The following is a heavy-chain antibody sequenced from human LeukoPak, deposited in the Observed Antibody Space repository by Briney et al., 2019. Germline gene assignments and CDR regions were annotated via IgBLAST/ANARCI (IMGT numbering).Heavy chain of an antibody. CDR1: GFTFDDYA. CDR2: ISWNSGSI. CDR3: ARGVFTRGGPMEV. Sequence: PGGSLRLSCAASGFTFDDYAMRWVRQAPGKGLEWVSGISWNSGSIGYAHSVKGRLTISRANDKHSLYLQMNSLRAEDTALYYWARGVFTRGGPMEVWGQGTTVTVSS. J-gene: IGHJ6*02. V-gene: IGHV3-9*01. D-gene: IGHD3-10*01.